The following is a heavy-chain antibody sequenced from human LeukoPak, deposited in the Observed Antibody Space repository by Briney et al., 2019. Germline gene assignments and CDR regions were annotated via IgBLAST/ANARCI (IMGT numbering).Heavy chain of an antibody. CDR1: GGSLSVYY. J-gene: IGHJ4*02. CDR3: ARDLECLDY. V-gene: IGHV4-34*01. Sequence: LETLSLTCAVYGGSLSVYYWSWIRQPPGKGLEWIGEINHSGNTNYNPSLKSRVTISVDTSKNQFSLKLSSVTAADTAVYYCARDLECLDYWGQGTLVTVSS. CDR2: INHSGNT. D-gene: IGHD3-3*01.